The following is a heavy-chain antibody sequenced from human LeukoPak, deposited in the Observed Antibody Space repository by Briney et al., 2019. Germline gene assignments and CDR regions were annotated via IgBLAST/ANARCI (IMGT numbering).Heavy chain of an antibody. D-gene: IGHD3-22*01. J-gene: IGHJ4*02. V-gene: IGHV1-18*01. Sequence: ASVKVSCKASGYTFTSYGISWVRQAPGQGLEWMGWISAYNGNTNYAQKLQGRVTITADESTSTAYMELSSLRSEDTAVYYCARDIYYDSSGYKTPLFDWGQGTLVTVSS. CDR2: ISAYNGNT. CDR1: GYTFTSYG. CDR3: ARDIYYDSSGYKTPLFD.